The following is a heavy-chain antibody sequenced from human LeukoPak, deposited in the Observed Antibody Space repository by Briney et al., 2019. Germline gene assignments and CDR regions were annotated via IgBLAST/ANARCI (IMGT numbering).Heavy chain of an antibody. Sequence: GRSLRLSCAASGFTFDDYAMHWVRQAPGKGLEWVSGISWNSGSIGYADSVKGRFTISRDNAKNSLYLQMNSLRAEDTALYYCAKGSYGDYLFTWFDPWGQETLVTVSS. D-gene: IGHD4-17*01. J-gene: IGHJ5*02. CDR1: GFTFDDYA. CDR3: AKGSYGDYLFTWFDP. V-gene: IGHV3-9*01. CDR2: ISWNSGSI.